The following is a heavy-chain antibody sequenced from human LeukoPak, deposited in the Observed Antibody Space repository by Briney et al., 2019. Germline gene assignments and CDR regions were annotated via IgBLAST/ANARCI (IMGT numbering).Heavy chain of an antibody. CDR1: GGSFSGYY. CDR3: ARDNIAASDY. J-gene: IGHJ4*02. V-gene: IGHV4-34*01. D-gene: IGHD6-6*01. CDR2: MNHSGST. Sequence: SETLSLTCAVYGGSFSGYYWSWIRQPPGKGLEWIGEMNHSGSTNYNPSLKSRVTISVDTSKNQFSLKLSSVTAADTAVYYCARDNIAASDYWGQGTLVTVSS.